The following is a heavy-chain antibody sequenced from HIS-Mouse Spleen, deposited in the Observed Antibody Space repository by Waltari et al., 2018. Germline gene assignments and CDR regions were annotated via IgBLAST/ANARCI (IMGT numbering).Heavy chain of an antibody. V-gene: IGHV3-13*01. D-gene: IGHD4-4*01. Sequence: EVQLVASGGGLVQPGGSLRLSCAASGFTFGSYAMHCVRQATGKGLEWVSAIGTAGDTYYPGSVKGRFTISRENAKNSLYLQMNSLRAGDTAVYYCARGYSNYVPYFDYWGQGTLVTVSS. J-gene: IGHJ4*02. CDR1: GFTFGSYA. CDR3: ARGYSNYVPYFDY. CDR2: IGTAGDT.